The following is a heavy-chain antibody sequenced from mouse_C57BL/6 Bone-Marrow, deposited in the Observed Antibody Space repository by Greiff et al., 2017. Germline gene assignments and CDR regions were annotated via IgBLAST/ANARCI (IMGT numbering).Heavy chain of an antibody. Sequence: VQLQQSGAELVRPGTSVKVSCKASGYAFTNYLIEWVKQRPGQGLEWIGVINPGSGGTNYNEKFKGKAKLTADKSSSTAYMQLSSLTSDDSAVYFCAREVGNYGAYWGQGTLVTVSA. V-gene: IGHV1-54*01. J-gene: IGHJ3*01. CDR1: GYAFTNYL. CDR2: INPGSGGT. D-gene: IGHD2-1*01. CDR3: AREVGNYGAY.